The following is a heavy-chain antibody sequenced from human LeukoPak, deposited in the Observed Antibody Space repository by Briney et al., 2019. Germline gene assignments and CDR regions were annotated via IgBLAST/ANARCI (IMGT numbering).Heavy chain of an antibody. CDR1: GFTFSSYG. Sequence: GGSLRLSCAASGFTFSSYGMHWVRQAPGKGLEWVAFIRYDGSNKYYADSVKGRFTISRDNSKNTLYLQMNSLRAEDTAVYYCAKETEDYYDSSGYYYGGDAFDIWGQGTMVTVSS. D-gene: IGHD3-22*01. CDR2: IRYDGSNK. J-gene: IGHJ3*02. V-gene: IGHV3-30*02. CDR3: AKETEDYYDSSGYYYGGDAFDI.